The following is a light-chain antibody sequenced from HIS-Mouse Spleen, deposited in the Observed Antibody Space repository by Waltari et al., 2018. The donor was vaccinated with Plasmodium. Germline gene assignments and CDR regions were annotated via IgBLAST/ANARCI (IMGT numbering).Light chain of an antibody. CDR3: MQGTHWPPET. V-gene: IGKV2-30*02. J-gene: IGKJ2*01. CDR1: QSLVHSDGNTY. Sequence: DVVMTQSPLSLPVTLGQPASISCRSSQSLVHSDGNTYLNWFQQRPGESPRRLIYKVSNRSSGVPDRFSGSGACTDFTLKISRVEAEDVGVYYCMQGTHWPPETFGQGTKLEIK. CDR2: KVS.